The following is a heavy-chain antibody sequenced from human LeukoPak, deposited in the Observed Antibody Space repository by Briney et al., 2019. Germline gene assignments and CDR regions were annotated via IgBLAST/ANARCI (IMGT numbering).Heavy chain of an antibody. V-gene: IGHV1-18*01. D-gene: IGHD6-19*01. CDR3: ARDLKRGYSSGRYSWGTGSSNDY. CDR1: GYTFTSYD. CDR2: ISGYNGNT. J-gene: IGHJ4*02. Sequence: ASVKVSCKASGYTFTSYDINWVRQAPGQGLEWMGWISGYNGNTNYAQKLQGRVTMTTDTSTNTAYMELRSLRSDDTAVYYCARDLKRGYSSGRYSWGTGSSNDYWGQGTLVTVSS.